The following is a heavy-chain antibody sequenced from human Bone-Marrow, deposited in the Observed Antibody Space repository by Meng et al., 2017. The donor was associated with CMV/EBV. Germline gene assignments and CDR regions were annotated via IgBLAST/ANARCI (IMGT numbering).Heavy chain of an antibody. V-gene: IGHV3-33*08. CDR2: IWYDGSNK. Sequence: GESLKISCVVSGFTFSSYGMHWVRQAPGKGLEWVAVIWYDGSNKYYADSVKGRFTISRDNSKNSLYLQMNSLRAEDTAVYYCASSGSRGSSWYYYYYGMDVWGQGTTVTVSS. CDR1: GFTFSSYG. CDR3: ASSGSRGSSWYYYYYGMDV. J-gene: IGHJ6*02. D-gene: IGHD6-13*01.